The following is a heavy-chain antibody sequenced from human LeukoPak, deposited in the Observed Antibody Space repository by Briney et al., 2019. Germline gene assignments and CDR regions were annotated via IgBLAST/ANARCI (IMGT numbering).Heavy chain of an antibody. D-gene: IGHD3-22*01. CDR1: GGSISSSSYY. V-gene: IGHV4-39*01. J-gene: IGHJ4*02. CDR3: ARHTLYDSSGYYEGNFDY. Sequence: SETLSLTCTVSGGSISSSSYYWGWIRQLPGKGLEWIGSIYYSGSTYYNPSLKSRVTISVDTSKNQFSLKLSSVTAADTAVYYCARHTLYDSSGYYEGNFDYWGQGTLVTVSS. CDR2: IYYSGST.